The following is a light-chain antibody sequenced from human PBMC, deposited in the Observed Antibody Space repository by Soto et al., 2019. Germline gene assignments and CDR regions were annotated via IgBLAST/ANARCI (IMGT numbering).Light chain of an antibody. CDR1: QSITVY. CDR2: AAS. J-gene: IGKJ4*01. CDR3: QQSYNSPPIT. Sequence: DIQMTHSPSSLSASVGDSVTITCRASQSITVYLNWYQQKAGQAPKLLIYAASSLQSGVPSRFRGVGSRTEFTLNSRSLQPHDCATYYCQQSYNSPPITFGGGTRL. V-gene: IGKV1-39*01.